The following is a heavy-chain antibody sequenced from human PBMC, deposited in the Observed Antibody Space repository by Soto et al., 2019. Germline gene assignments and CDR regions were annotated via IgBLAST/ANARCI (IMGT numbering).Heavy chain of an antibody. V-gene: IGHV4-4*02. Sequence: SETLALTCDVSEVSISSSHWWCWLRQPPGKGLEWIGEVYHSGSANYNPSLKSRVSMSVDKSKNQFSLRLTSVTAADTALYFCARIAVVTSALDPWGQGTLVTVSS. CDR1: EVSISSSHW. CDR3: ARIAVVTSALDP. D-gene: IGHD2-15*01. J-gene: IGHJ5*02. CDR2: VYHSGSA.